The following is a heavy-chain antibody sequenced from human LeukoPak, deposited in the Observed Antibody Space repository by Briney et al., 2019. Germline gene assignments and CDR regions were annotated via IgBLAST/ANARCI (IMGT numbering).Heavy chain of an antibody. Sequence: SETLSLTCTVSGGSISSSSYYWGWIRQPPGKGLEWIGSIYHSGSTYYNPSLKSRVTISVDTSKNQFSLKLSSVTAADTAVYYCARWGGEGADDAFDIWGQGTMVTVSS. D-gene: IGHD1-26*01. CDR3: ARWGGEGADDAFDI. CDR2: IYHSGST. CDR1: GGSISSSSYY. J-gene: IGHJ3*02. V-gene: IGHV4-39*07.